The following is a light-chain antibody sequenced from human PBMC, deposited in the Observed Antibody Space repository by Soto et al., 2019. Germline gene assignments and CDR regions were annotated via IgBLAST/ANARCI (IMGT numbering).Light chain of an antibody. CDR2: SNN. CDR1: SSNIGSNT. Sequence: ALTQPPSASGTPGQRVTISCSGSSSNIGSNTVNWYQQLPGTAPKLLIYSNNQRPSGVPDRFSGSKSGTSASLAISGLQSEDEADYYCAAWDDSLNGRYVFGTGTKVTVL. CDR3: AAWDDSLNGRYV. V-gene: IGLV1-44*01. J-gene: IGLJ1*01.